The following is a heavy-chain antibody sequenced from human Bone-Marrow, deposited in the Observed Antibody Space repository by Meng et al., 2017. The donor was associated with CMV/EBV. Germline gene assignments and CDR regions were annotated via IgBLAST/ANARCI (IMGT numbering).Heavy chain of an antibody. CDR1: GYTFTSYG. J-gene: IGHJ6*02. Sequence: ASVKVSCKASGYTFTSYGISWVRQAPGQGLEWMGWIVVGSGYTSYAQKLQGRVTITRDMATSTAYMEVSSLRSDDTAVYYCASKAMDVWGQGTTVTVSS. CDR3: ASKAMDV. V-gene: IGHV1-18*01. CDR2: IVVGSGYT.